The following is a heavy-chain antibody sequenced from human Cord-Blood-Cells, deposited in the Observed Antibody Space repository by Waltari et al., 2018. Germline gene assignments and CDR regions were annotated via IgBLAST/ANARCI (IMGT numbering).Heavy chain of an antibody. V-gene: IGHV1-2*02. Sequence: QVQLVQSGAEVKKPGASVKVSCKASGYTFTGYYMNWVRQAPGQGLEWMGWNNPNRGSTNYAQKFQGSVTMTRDPSISTAYMALSRLRSDDTAVYYCARGWGGTPFDYWGQGTLVTVSS. D-gene: IGHD7-27*01. J-gene: IGHJ4*02. CDR3: ARGWGGTPFDY. CDR2: NNPNRGST. CDR1: GYTFTGYY.